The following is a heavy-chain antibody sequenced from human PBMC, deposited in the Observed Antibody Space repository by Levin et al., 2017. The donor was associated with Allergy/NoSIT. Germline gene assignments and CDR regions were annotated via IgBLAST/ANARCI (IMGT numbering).Heavy chain of an antibody. J-gene: IGHJ4*02. CDR2: ITSKTDGATT. D-gene: IGHD6-19*01. V-gene: IGHV3-15*01. CDR1: GFSLSNAW. Sequence: GESLKISCAASGFSLSNAWMNWVRQAPGKGLEWVGRITSKTDGATTDYAAPVKGRFTISRDDSTNTLYLEMNSLKVEDTAVYFCATQFQWWGQGTLVTVSS. CDR3: ATQFQW.